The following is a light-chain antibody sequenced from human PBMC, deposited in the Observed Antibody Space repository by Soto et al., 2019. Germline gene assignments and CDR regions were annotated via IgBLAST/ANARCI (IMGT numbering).Light chain of an antibody. CDR1: LSISWW. CDR2: DAS. Sequence: DIQMTQSPPTLSASVWDRVTITCLASLSISWWLAWYQQKPGKAPKLLIYDASNLEGGVPTRFSDTGSGTEFTLTIRSLQPEYFATYDSQPYNTYSPTFGQDTKVEI. J-gene: IGKJ1*01. V-gene: IGKV1-5*01. CDR3: QPYNTYSPT.